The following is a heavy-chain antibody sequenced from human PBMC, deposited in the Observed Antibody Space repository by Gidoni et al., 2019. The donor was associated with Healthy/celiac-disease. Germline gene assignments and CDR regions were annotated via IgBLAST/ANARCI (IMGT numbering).Heavy chain of an antibody. CDR1: GFTFSSYA. V-gene: IGHV3-23*01. D-gene: IGHD2-2*01. Sequence: EVQLLESGGGLVQLGGSLRLSCAASGFTFSSYAMSWVRQAPGKGLEWVSAISGSGGSTYYADSVKGRFTISRDNSKNTLYLQMNSLRAEDTAVYYCARNIAPAAISNWFDPWGQGTLVTVSS. J-gene: IGHJ5*02. CDR3: ARNIAPAAISNWFDP. CDR2: ISGSGGST.